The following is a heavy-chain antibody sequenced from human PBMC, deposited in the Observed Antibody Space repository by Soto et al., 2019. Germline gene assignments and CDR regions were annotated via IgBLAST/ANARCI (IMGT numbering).Heavy chain of an antibody. D-gene: IGHD3-22*01. V-gene: IGHV3-23*01. J-gene: IGHJ4*02. Sequence: GGSLRLSCAASGFTFSSYAMSWVRQAPGKGLEWVSAISGSGGSTYYADSVKGRFTISRDNSKNTLYLQMNSLRAEDTAVYYCAKDSHDSSVCYFLFDYWGQGTLVTVSS. CDR3: AKDSHDSSVCYFLFDY. CDR1: GFTFSSYA. CDR2: ISGSGGST.